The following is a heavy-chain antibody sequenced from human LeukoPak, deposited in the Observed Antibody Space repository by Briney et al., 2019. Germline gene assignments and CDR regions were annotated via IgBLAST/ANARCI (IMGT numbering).Heavy chain of an antibody. CDR2: IIPILGIA. V-gene: IGHV1-69*04. J-gene: IGHJ4*02. Sequence: SVKVSCKASRGTFSSYAISWVRQAPGQGLEWMGRIIPILGIANYAQKFQGRVTITADKSTSTAYMELSSLRSEDTAVYYCARITITGTTPDYWGQGTLVTVSS. D-gene: IGHD1-7*01. CDR3: ARITITGTTPDY. CDR1: RGTFSSYA.